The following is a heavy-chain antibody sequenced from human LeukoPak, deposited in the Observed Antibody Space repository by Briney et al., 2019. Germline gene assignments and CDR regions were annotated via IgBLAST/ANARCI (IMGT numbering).Heavy chain of an antibody. Sequence: GGSLRLSCAASGFNFNTYAMHWVRQAPGQGLEWVAFMRPDGSGRFYADSVKGRFTISRDNSKNTLYLQMDSLRPEDTAMYYCTREGDFDYWGQGTLVTVSS. CDR1: GFNFNTYA. D-gene: IGHD1-26*01. CDR3: TREGDFDY. J-gene: IGHJ4*02. CDR2: MRPDGSGR. V-gene: IGHV3-30*02.